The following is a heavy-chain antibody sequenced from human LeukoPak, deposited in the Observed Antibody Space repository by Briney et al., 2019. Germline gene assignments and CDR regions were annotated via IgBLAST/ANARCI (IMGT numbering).Heavy chain of an antibody. CDR1: GFTFSNYA. CDR3: ARVKWELFDAFDI. V-gene: IGHV3-30*04. Sequence: GRSLRLSCAASGFTFSNYAMHWVRQAPGKGLEWVAGISYDGSNKYYVDSVKGRFTISRDNSKNTLYLQMNSLRAEDTAVYYCARVKWELFDAFDIWGQGTMVTVSS. CDR2: ISYDGSNK. J-gene: IGHJ3*02. D-gene: IGHD1-26*01.